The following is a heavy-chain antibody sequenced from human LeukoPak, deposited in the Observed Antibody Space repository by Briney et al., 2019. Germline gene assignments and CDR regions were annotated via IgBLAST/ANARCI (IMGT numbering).Heavy chain of an antibody. CDR2: IWHDGTYI. CDR1: GFTFSSYT. Sequence: GRSLRLSCAASGFTFSSYTMQWLRQAPGKGLEWVAVIWHDGTYISYGDSVRGRFTISRDNSKNTLYLQMNSLRAEDTAVYYCAREGPGRYYFDYWGQGTLVTVSS. D-gene: IGHD3-16*01. V-gene: IGHV3-33*08. CDR3: AREGPGRYYFDY. J-gene: IGHJ4*02.